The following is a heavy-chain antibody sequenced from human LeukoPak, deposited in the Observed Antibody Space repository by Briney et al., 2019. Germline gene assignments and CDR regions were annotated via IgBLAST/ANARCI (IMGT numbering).Heavy chain of an antibody. V-gene: IGHV1-69*04. CDR1: GGTFSSYA. Sequence: ASVKVSCKASGGTFSSYAISWVRQAPGQGLEWMGRIIPILGIANYAQKFQGRVTITADKSTSTAYMELSSLRSEDTAVYYCARDEVIREAWFDPWGQGTLVTVSS. CDR3: ARDEVIREAWFDP. J-gene: IGHJ5*02. CDR2: IIPILGIA. D-gene: IGHD4-17*01.